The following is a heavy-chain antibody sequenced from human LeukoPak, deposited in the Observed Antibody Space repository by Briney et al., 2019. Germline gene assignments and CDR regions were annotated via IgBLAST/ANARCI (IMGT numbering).Heavy chain of an antibody. J-gene: IGHJ6*02. CDR3: ARALVVPPYYYYGMDV. Sequence: SETLSLTCAVSGGSISSGGYSWSWIRQPPGKGLEWIGYTYHSGSTYYNPSLKSRVTILVDRSKNQFSLKLSSVTAADTAVYYCARALVVPPYYYYGMDVWGQGTTVTVSS. CDR1: GGSISSGGYS. CDR2: TYHSGST. V-gene: IGHV4-30-2*01. D-gene: IGHD2-15*01.